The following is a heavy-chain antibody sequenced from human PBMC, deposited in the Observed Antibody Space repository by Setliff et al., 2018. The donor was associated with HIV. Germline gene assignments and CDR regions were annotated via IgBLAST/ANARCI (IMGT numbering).Heavy chain of an antibody. Sequence: SETLSLTCTVSDGSISSGSYYWSWIRQPAGKGLEWIGRIYTSGSTNYNPSLKSRVTISVDTSKNQFSLNLSSVTAADTAVYYCARETYYYDNPQYYYYYMDVWGKGTTVTVSS. D-gene: IGHD3-22*01. CDR3: ARETYYYDNPQYYYYYMDV. J-gene: IGHJ6*03. CDR2: IYTSGST. V-gene: IGHV4-61*02. CDR1: DGSISSGSYY.